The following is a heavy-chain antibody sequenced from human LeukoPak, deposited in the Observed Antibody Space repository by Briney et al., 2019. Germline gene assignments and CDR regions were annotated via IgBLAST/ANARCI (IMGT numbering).Heavy chain of an antibody. CDR2: ISGSGGST. Sequence: GGSLRLSCAASGFTFSSYSMNWVRQAPGKGLEWVSAISGSGGSTYYADSVKGRFTISRDNSKNTLYLQMNSLRAEDTAVYYCAKDRDFWSGYSYWGQGTLVTVSS. CDR1: GFTFSSYS. CDR3: AKDRDFWSGYSY. V-gene: IGHV3-23*01. J-gene: IGHJ4*02. D-gene: IGHD3-3*01.